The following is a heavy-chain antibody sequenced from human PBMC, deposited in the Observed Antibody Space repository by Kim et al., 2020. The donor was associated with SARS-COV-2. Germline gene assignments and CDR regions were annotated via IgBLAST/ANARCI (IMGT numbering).Heavy chain of an antibody. Sequence: GGSLRLSCAASGFTFSSYSMNWVRQAPGKGLEWVSSISSSSSYIYYADSVKGRFTISRDNAKNSLYLQMNSLRAEDTAVYYCARDSATVVTPIADFDYWGQGALLSVSS. J-gene: IGHJ4*02. CDR3: ARDSATVVTPIADFDY. V-gene: IGHV3-21*04. CDR1: GFTFSSYS. CDR2: ISSSSSYI. D-gene: IGHD4-17*01.